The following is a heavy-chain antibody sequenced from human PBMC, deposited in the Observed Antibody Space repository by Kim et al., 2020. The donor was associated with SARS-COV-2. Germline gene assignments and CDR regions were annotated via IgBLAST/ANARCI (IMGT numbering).Heavy chain of an antibody. J-gene: IGHJ4*02. CDR2: IKSDGTTT. CDR3: ARGLAGGLDY. V-gene: IGHV3-74*01. CDR1: GFNFGTHW. D-gene: IGHD3-16*01. Sequence: GGSLRLSCAASGFNFGTHWMHWVRQGPGKGLEWVSRIKSDGTTTNYAASVKGRFTISRDNARNTLYLQMNSLRVEDTAVYYCARGLAGGLDYWGQGSLVMVSS.